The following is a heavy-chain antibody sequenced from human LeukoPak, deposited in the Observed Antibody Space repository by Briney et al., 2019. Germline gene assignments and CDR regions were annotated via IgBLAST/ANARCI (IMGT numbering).Heavy chain of an antibody. V-gene: IGHV3-30*02. CDR2: IRYDGSNK. Sequence: SGGSLRLSCAASGFTFSSYGMHWVRQAPGKGLEWVAFIRYDGSNKYYADSVKGRFTISRDNSKNTLYLQMNSLRAEDTAVYYCAKTWMNYFDYWGQGTLVTVSS. CDR3: AKTWMNYFDY. CDR1: GFTFSSYG. J-gene: IGHJ4*02. D-gene: IGHD5-12*01.